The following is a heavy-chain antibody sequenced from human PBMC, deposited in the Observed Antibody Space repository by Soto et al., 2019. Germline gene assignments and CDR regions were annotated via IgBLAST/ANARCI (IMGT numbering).Heavy chain of an antibody. CDR3: TTDLRGCYPDY. CDR2: IKSKTDGGTT. J-gene: IGHJ4*02. D-gene: IGHD6-19*01. V-gene: IGHV3-15*01. Sequence: EVQLVESGGGLVKPGGSLRLSCAASGFTFSNAWMSWVRQAPGKGLEWVGRIKSKTDGGTTHYAAPVKGRFTISRDDSKNTLDLQMNSLKTEDTAVYYCTTDLRGCYPDYWGQGTLVTVSS. CDR1: GFTFSNAW.